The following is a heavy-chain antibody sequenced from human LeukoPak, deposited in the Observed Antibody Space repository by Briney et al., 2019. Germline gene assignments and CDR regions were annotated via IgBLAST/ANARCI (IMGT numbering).Heavy chain of an antibody. V-gene: IGHV4-30-2*01. D-gene: IGHD5-24*01. Sequence: PSQTLSLTCTVSGGSISSGDYYWSWIRQPPGKGLEWIGYIYHSGSTYYNPSLKSRVTISVDTSKNQFSLSLSYCARWEVRLNAFEMWGQGTMVTVSS. CDR1: GGSISSGDYY. CDR3: EM. CDR2: IYHSGST. J-gene: IGHJ3*02.